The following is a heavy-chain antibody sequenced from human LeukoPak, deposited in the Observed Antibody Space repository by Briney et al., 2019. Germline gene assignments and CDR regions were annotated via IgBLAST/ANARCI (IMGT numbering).Heavy chain of an antibody. CDR3: ARAVYCGGDCAEDYYYMDV. V-gene: IGHV1-46*01. CDR1: GYTFTSYY. CDR2: INPSGGST. D-gene: IGHD2-21*01. Sequence: ASVKVSCKASGYTFTSYYMHWVRQAPGQGLEWMGIINPSGGSTSYAQKFQDRVTMTRDTSTSTVYMELSSLRSEDTAVYYCARAVYCGGDCAEDYYYMDVWGKGTTVTVSS. J-gene: IGHJ6*03.